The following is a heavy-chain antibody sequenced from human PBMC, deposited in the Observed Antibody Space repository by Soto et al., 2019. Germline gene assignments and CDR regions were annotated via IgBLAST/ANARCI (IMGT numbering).Heavy chain of an antibody. V-gene: IGHV4-4*07. CDR1: GGSLSSYY. J-gene: IGHJ4*02. D-gene: IGHD3-9*01. CDR3: AKAAHYDILTGPLSYFNY. CDR2: IYTSGST. Sequence: LSIPCTVSGGSLSSYYWSWIRQPAGKGLEWIGRIYTSGSTNYNPSLKSRVTMSVDTSKNQFSLRAEDTAVYYCAKAAHYDILTGPLSYFNYWGQGTLVTVSS.